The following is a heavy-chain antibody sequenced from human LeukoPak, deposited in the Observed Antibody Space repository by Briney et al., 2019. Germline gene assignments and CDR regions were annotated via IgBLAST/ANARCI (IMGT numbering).Heavy chain of an antibody. V-gene: IGHV4-59*08. J-gene: IGHJ4*02. Sequence: SETLSLTCTVSGGSMSPYHWGWIRQPPGKGLEWTGYIYYSGSTNYNPSLNSRVTISVDTSKNQFSPRLSSVTAADTAIYYCARAVSGRFDYWGQGTLVTVSS. CDR2: IYYSGST. CDR3: ARAVSGRFDY. CDR1: GGSMSPYH. D-gene: IGHD6-19*01.